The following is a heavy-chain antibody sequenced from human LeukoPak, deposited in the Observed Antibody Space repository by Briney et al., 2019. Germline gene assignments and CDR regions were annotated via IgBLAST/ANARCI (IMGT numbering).Heavy chain of an antibody. CDR1: GGTFSSYA. D-gene: IGHD3-3*01. CDR2: IIPIFGTA. CDR3: AREVMGGSYDS. J-gene: IGHJ4*02. V-gene: IGHV1-69*13. Sequence: ASVKVSCKASGGTFSSYAISWVRQAPGQGLEWMGGIIPIFGTANYAQKFQGGVTITADESTSTAYMELSSLRSEDTAVYYCAREVMGGSYDSWGQGTLVTVSS.